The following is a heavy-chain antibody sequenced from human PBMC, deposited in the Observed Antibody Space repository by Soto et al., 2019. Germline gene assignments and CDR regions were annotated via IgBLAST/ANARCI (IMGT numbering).Heavy chain of an antibody. CDR1: GYTFTSSG. CDR3: ARAKWLRSPFDY. Sequence: ASVKVIWKASGYTFTSSGISWVRQAPGQGLEWMGWISAYNGNANYAQKLQGRVTMTTDTSTSTAYMELRSLRSDDTAVYYCARAKWLRSPFDYWGQGTLVTVSS. V-gene: IGHV1-18*01. J-gene: IGHJ4*02. CDR2: ISAYNGNA. D-gene: IGHD5-12*01.